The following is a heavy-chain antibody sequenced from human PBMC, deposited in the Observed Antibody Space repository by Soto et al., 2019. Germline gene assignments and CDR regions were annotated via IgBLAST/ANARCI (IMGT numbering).Heavy chain of an antibody. D-gene: IGHD4-17*01. CDR3: AKALSGDYGYYFDY. V-gene: IGHV3-9*01. CDR2: IRWNSGTI. CDR1: GFTFDDFA. J-gene: IGHJ4*02. Sequence: EVQLVESGGGLVQPGRSLRLSCAASGFTFDDFAMHWVRQTPGTGLEWVSGIRWNSGTIGYADSVKGRFTISRDNAKNSLYLQMNSLRDEDTALYYCAKALSGDYGYYFDYWGPGTLVTVSS.